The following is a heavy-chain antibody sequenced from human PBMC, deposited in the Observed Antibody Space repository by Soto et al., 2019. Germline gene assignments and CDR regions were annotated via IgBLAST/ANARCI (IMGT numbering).Heavy chain of an antibody. V-gene: IGHV3-53*01. D-gene: IGHD6-13*01. CDR2: IYSGGST. CDR1: GFTVSSNY. CDR3: ARASASIAAAGTYYYYYYMDV. Sequence: GGSLRLSCAASGFTVSSNYMSWVRQAPGKGLEWVSVIYSGGSTYYADSVKGGFTISRDNSKNTLYLQMNSLRAEDTAVYYCARASASIAAAGTYYYYYYMDVWGKGTTVTVSS. J-gene: IGHJ6*03.